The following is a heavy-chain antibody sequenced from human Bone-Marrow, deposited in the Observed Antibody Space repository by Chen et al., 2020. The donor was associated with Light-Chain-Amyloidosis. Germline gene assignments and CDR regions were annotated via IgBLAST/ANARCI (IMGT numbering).Heavy chain of an antibody. J-gene: IGHJ6*02. V-gene: IGHV3-21*01. CDR3: XXXXXXXXXXXGXXXDYYSLDV. Sequence: VKXGXSLRLSCAGSGFTFSRYSMNRVRQAPGKGLEWVASISSSSSYIYYADSVKGRFTXXXXXXXXXXXXXXXXXXXXXXXXXXXXXXXXXXXXXXGXXXDYYSLDVWGQGTTVTVSS. CDR2: ISSSSSYI. CDR1: GFTFSRYS.